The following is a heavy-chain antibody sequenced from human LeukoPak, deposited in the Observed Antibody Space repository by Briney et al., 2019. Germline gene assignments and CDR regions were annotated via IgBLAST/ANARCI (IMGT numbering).Heavy chain of an antibody. J-gene: IGHJ4*02. Sequence: GGSLRLSCAASGFTFSSYGMHWVRQAPGKGLEWVAVISYDGSNKYYADSVKGRFTISRDNSKNTLYLQMNSLRAEDTAVYYCAKEVKTAGAQWLVRGSSDYFDYWGQGTLVTVSS. CDR2: ISYDGSNK. CDR3: AKEVKTAGAQWLVRGSSDYFDY. CDR1: GFTFSSYG. V-gene: IGHV3-30*18. D-gene: IGHD6-19*01.